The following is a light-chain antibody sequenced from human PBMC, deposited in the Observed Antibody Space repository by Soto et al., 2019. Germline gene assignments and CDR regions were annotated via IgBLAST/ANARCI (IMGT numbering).Light chain of an antibody. CDR1: SSDVGGYNF. CDR3: CSYAGSYTLWV. J-gene: IGLJ3*02. V-gene: IGLV2-11*01. CDR2: DVS. Sequence: QSALTQPRSVSGSPGQSVTISCTGTSSDVGGYNFVSWYQQYPGKAPKLIIYDVSKRPSGVPDRFSGSKSGNTASLTISGLQAEDAADYYCCSYAGSYTLWVLGGGTKLTVL.